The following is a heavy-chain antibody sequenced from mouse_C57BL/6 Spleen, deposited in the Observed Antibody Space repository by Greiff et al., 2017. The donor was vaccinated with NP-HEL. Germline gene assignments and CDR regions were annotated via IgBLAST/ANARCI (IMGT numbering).Heavy chain of an antibody. J-gene: IGHJ2*01. CDR2: INPSTGGT. Sequence: VHVKQSGPELVKPGASVKISCKASGYSFTGYYMNWVKQSPEKSLEWIGEINPSTGGTTYNQKFKAKATLTVDKSSSTAYMQLKSLTSEDSAVYYCARRGLLRYFDYWGQGTTLTVSS. D-gene: IGHD1-1*01. V-gene: IGHV1-42*01. CDR3: ARRGLLRYFDY. CDR1: GYSFTGYY.